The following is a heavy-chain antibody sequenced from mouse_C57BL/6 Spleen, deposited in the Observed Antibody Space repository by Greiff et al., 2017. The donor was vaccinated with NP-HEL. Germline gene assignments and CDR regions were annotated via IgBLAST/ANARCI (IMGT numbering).Heavy chain of an antibody. D-gene: IGHD1-1*01. CDR3: ASYYYGSSYVFAY. CDR1: GYTFTDYY. CDR2: INPYNGGT. J-gene: IGHJ3*01. V-gene: IGHV1-19*01. Sequence: VQLQQSGPVLVKPGASVKMSCKASGYTFTDYYMNWVKQSHGKSLEWIGVINPYNGGTSYNQKFKGKATLTVDKSSSTAYMELNSLTSEDSAVYYCASYYYGSSYVFAYWGQGTLVTVSA.